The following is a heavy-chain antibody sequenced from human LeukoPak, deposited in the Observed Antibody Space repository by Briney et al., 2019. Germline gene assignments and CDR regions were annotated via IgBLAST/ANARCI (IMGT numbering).Heavy chain of an antibody. CDR2: ISGSGGST. CDR3: AKPITMIVVVSGFDY. D-gene: IGHD3-22*01. J-gene: IGHJ4*02. CDR1: GFTFSSYA. V-gene: IGHV3-23*01. Sequence: PGGSLRLSCAASGFTFSSYAMSWVRQAPGKGLEWVSAISGSGGSTYYADSVKGRFTISRDNSKNTLYLQMNSLRAEDTAVYYCAKPITMIVVVSGFDYWGQGTLVTVSS.